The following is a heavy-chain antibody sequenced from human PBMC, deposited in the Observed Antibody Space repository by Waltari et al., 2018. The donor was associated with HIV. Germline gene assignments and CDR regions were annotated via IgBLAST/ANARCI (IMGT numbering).Heavy chain of an antibody. V-gene: IGHV3-53*01. CDR1: GFTVSSNY. Sequence: EVQLMESGGGLIQPGGSLRLSCAASGFTVSSNYMSWVRRAPGKGLEGVLFIYSGGGKNYAESVKGLFTISRDNSKNTRYLQMNSLSAEDTAVYYCARGFLWFGEGYFDSWGQGTLVTVSS. D-gene: IGHD3-10*01. CDR2: IYSGGGK. CDR3: ARGFLWFGEGYFDS. J-gene: IGHJ4*02.